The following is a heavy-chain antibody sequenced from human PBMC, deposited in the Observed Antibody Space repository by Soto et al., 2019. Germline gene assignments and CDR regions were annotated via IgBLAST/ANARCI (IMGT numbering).Heavy chain of an antibody. Sequence: EVQLLESGGGLIHPGGSLRLSCAASGFTFRTYAMSWVRQAPGKGLEWVSIITGSGGSTYHADSVKGRFTISRDNSKNTLYMQMNRLRVEKTGLYYCAKGGNAVMASVDGFDIGGQGTMVTVSS. CDR2: ITGSGGST. CDR3: AKGGNAVMASVDGFDI. D-gene: IGHD2-8*01. V-gene: IGHV3-23*01. J-gene: IGHJ3*02. CDR1: GFTFRTYA.